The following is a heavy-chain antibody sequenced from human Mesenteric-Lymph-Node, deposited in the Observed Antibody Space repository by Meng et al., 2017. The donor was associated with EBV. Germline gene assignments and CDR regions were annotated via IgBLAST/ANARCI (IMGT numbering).Heavy chain of an antibody. J-gene: IGHJ4*02. Sequence: VQRVRAGGEVKKPGASVKVSCKASGYTFTSHGISWVRQAPGQGLEWMGWINTYNDNTNYAQKLQGRVTMTTDTSTSTAYMELRSLTSDDTAVYYCARDEYGSGSYYAQEGLIDYWGQGTLVTVSS. CDR3: ARDEYGSGSYYAQEGLIDY. CDR1: GYTFTSHG. D-gene: IGHD3-10*01. V-gene: IGHV1-18*01. CDR2: INTYNDNT.